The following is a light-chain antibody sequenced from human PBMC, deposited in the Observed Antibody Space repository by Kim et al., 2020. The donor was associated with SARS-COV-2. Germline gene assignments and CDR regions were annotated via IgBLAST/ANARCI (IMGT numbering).Light chain of an antibody. Sequence: QRVPISCTGSRSSIGADDEVHWYQQLPGTAPKLLIYGNSNRPSGVPDRFSGSKSGTSASLAITGLQAEDEADYYCQSYDSSLSGSVFGGGTQLTVL. CDR2: GNS. CDR3: QSYDSSLSGSV. CDR1: RSSIGADDE. J-gene: IGLJ2*01. V-gene: IGLV1-40*01.